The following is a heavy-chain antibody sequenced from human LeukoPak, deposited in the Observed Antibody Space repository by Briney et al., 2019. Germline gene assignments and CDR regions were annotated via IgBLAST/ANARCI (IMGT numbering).Heavy chain of an antibody. D-gene: IGHD3/OR15-3a*01. J-gene: IGHJ5*02. Sequence: GGSLRLSCAASGFTFSSYSMTWVRQAPGKGLEWVSYISSSSSTIYYADSVKGRFAISRDNSKNTLYLQMNSLRAEDTAVYYCARDWTGXXXDPWGQGTLVTVSS. CDR2: ISSSSSTI. CDR3: ARDWTGXXXDP. V-gene: IGHV3-48*01. CDR1: GFTFSSYS.